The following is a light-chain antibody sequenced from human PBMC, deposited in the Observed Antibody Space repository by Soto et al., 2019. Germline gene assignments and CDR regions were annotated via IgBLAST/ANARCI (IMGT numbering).Light chain of an antibody. J-gene: IGKJ4*01. V-gene: IGKV3-15*01. CDR2: GVS. CDR3: QQYNNWPPLT. CDR1: QSVSSN. Sequence: EIVMTQSPATLSVSPGERATLSCRASQSVSSNLAWYQQKPGQAPRLLIYGVSTRATGIPARFSGSGSGTEFTLTISGLQSEDFAVYYCQQYNNWPPLTFGGGTKVDIK.